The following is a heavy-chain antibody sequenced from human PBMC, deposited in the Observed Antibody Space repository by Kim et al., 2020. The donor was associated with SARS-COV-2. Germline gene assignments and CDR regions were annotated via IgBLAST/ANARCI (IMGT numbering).Heavy chain of an antibody. J-gene: IGHJ6*02. CDR2: T. CDR3: TRAAGSKTGMDV. Sequence: TESAASVKGRFTISRDESKNSLYLKMNSLETEDTAVYYCTRAAGSKTGMDVWGQGTTVTVSS. D-gene: IGHD2-2*01. V-gene: IGHV3-72*01.